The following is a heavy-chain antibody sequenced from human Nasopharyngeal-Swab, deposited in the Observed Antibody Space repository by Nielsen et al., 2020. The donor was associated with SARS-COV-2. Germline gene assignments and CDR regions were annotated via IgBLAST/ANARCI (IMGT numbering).Heavy chain of an antibody. Sequence: ASVPVSCKASGYIFTGYYLHWLGQAPGQGLEWMGWTNPNSGSTNYAQQFQSRVTMTRDTSISPAYMELSRLRSDDTAVYYWARGIADFDYWGQGTLVTVSS. CDR2: TNPNSGST. CDR3: ARGIADFDY. J-gene: IGHJ4*02. V-gene: IGHV1-2*02. CDR1: GYIFTGYY. D-gene: IGHD6-13*01.